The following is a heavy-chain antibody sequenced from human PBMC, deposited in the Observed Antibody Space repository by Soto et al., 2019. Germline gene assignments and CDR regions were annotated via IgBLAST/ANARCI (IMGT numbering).Heavy chain of an antibody. CDR1: GYTFTSYG. Sequence: QVQLVQSGAEVKKPGASVKVSCKASGYTFTSYGISWVRQAPGQGLEWMGWISAYNGNTNYAQKLQGRDTMTTDTSTSTAYMELRSLRSDDTAVYYCARGAHPDGYYDFWSGYSGNWFDPWCQGTLVTVSS. CDR3: ARGAHPDGYYDFWSGYSGNWFDP. J-gene: IGHJ5*02. CDR2: ISAYNGNT. D-gene: IGHD3-3*01. V-gene: IGHV1-18*01.